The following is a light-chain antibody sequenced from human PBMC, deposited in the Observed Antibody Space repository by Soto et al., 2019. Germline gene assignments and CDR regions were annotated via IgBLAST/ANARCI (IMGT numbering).Light chain of an antibody. CDR3: QQYNNWPPIS. Sequence: EIVMTLSQATVSVTPGARATSSFRASQSVSSNLAWYQQKPGQAPRLLIYGASTRATGIPARFSGSGSGTEFTLTISSLQSEDFAVYYCQQYNNWPPISFGQGTRLEIK. CDR2: GAS. V-gene: IGKV3-15*01. J-gene: IGKJ5*01. CDR1: QSVSSN.